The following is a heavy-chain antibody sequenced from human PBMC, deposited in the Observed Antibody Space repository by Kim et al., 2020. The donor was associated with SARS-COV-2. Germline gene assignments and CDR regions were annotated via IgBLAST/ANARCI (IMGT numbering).Heavy chain of an antibody. J-gene: IGHJ6*02. V-gene: IGHV4-4*02. CDR3: ARWAIAAAGTGYYGMDV. CDR1: GGSISSSNW. D-gene: IGHD6-13*01. Sequence: SETLSLTCAVSGGSISSSNWWSWVRQPPGKGLEWIGEIYHSGSTNYNPSLKSRVTISVDKSKNQFSLKLSSVTAADTAVYYCARWAIAAAGTGYYGMDVWGQGTTVTVSS. CDR2: IYHSGST.